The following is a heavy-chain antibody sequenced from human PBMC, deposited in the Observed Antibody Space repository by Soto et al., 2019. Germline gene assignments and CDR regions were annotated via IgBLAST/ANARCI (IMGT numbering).Heavy chain of an antibody. CDR3: AREYSNSPEAFDY. J-gene: IGHJ4*02. CDR1: GGSVNSDNYY. Sequence: LSLTCTVSGGSVNSDNYYWSWVRQPPGKGLEWIGYIYYTGRTNYNPSLMSRVTISVDTSRNQFSLKLSPVTAADTAVFYCAREYSNSPEAFDYWGQGTLVTVSS. CDR2: IYYTGRT. V-gene: IGHV4-61*01. D-gene: IGHD6-6*01.